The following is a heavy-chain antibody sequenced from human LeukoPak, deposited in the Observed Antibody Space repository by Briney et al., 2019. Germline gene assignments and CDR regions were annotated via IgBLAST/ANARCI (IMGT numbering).Heavy chain of an antibody. Sequence: SETLSLTCAVYGGSFSGYYWSWIRQPPGKGLEWIGEINHSGSTNYNPSLKSRVTISVDTSKNQFSLKLSSVTAADTAVYYCARGKYYYDSNGYYYFDYWGQGTLVTVSS. CDR3: ARGKYYYDSNGYYYFDY. D-gene: IGHD3-22*01. V-gene: IGHV4-34*01. J-gene: IGHJ4*02. CDR1: GGSFSGYY. CDR2: INHSGST.